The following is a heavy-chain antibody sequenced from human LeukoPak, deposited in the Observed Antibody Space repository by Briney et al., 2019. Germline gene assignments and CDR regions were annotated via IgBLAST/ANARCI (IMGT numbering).Heavy chain of an antibody. CDR2: IYNSGST. V-gene: IGHV4-59*01. Sequence: SETLSLTCTVSGDSISIYYWSWLRQPPGKGLEWIGYIYNSGSTNYNPSLKSRVTISVDTSKNQFSLKLSSVTAADTAVYYCARTGYAFDIWGQGTMVTVSS. J-gene: IGHJ3*02. D-gene: IGHD3-9*01. CDR3: ARTGYAFDI. CDR1: GDSISIYY.